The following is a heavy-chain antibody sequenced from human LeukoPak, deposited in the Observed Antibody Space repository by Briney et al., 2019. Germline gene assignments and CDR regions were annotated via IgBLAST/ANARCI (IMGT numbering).Heavy chain of an antibody. V-gene: IGHV4-34*01. Sequence: SETLSLTCTVSGGSISSYYWSWIRQPPGKGLESIGEINHSGSTNYNPSLKSRVTISADTSKNQFSLKLSSVTAADTAVYYCARDGVDSFSTRVDYWGQGTLVTVSS. CDR1: GGSISSYY. J-gene: IGHJ4*02. CDR3: ARDGVDSFSTRVDY. CDR2: INHSGST. D-gene: IGHD2-15*01.